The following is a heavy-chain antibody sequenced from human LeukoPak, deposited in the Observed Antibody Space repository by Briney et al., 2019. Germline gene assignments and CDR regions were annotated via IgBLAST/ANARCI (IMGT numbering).Heavy chain of an antibody. CDR1: GGSFSGYY. J-gene: IGHJ1*01. V-gene: IGHV4-34*01. Sequence: SETLSLTCAVYGGSFSGYYWSWIRQPPGKGLEWFGEINHSGSTNYNPSLKSRVTVSVDTSKNQFSLKLSSVTAADTAVYYCARGPDILTGYYIEYFQHWGQGTLVTVSS. D-gene: IGHD3-9*01. CDR3: ARGPDILTGYYIEYFQH. CDR2: INHSGST.